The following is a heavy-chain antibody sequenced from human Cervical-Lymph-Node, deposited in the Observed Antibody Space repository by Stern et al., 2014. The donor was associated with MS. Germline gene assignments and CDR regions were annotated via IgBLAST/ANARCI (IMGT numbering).Heavy chain of an antibody. CDR1: GYAFTDYF. Sequence: QDQLVQSGAEVKKPGASGKVSCKASGYAFTDYFIQLVRQAPGQGLEWMGLINPSSGSTIYAQKFLGRVTMTRDTSTSTVYMHLSSLRSEDTAVYYCARGEGRFAYWGQGTLVTVSS. V-gene: IGHV1-46*01. CDR2: INPSSGST. CDR3: ARGEGRFAY. D-gene: IGHD3-3*01. J-gene: IGHJ4*02.